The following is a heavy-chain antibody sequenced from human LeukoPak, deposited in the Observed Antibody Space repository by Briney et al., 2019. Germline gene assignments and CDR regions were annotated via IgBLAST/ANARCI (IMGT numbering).Heavy chain of an antibody. V-gene: IGHV4-30-4*01. D-gene: IGHD3-22*01. Sequence: PSETLSLTCTVSGGSISSGDYYWSWIRQPPGKGLEWIGYIYYSGSTYYNPSLKSRVTISVDTSKNQFSLKLSSVTAADTAVYYCARGRKFTVDYYDSSGYRSDYWGQGTLVTVSS. CDR1: GGSISSGDYY. CDR2: IYYSGST. J-gene: IGHJ4*02. CDR3: ARGRKFTVDYYDSSGYRSDY.